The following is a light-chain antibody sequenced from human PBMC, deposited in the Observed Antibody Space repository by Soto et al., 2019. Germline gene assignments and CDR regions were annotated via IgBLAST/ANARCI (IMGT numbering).Light chain of an antibody. CDR2: DVS. Sequence: QSVLTQPASVSGSPGQSITISCTGTSSDVGGYNYVSWYQQHPGKAPKLMIYDVSNRPPGVSDRFSGSRSGNTASLAISGLQAEDEAHYFCSAYTGSSTLVIFGGGTELTVL. V-gene: IGLV2-14*03. CDR1: SSDVGGYNY. J-gene: IGLJ2*01. CDR3: SAYTGSSTLVI.